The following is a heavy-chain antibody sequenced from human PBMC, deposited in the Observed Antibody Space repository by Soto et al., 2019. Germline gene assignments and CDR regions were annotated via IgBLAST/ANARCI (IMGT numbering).Heavy chain of an antibody. Sequence: SGPTLENPTQTLTLTCTFSGFSLSTSGVGVGWIRQPPGKALEWLALIYWNDDKRYSPSLKSRLTIAKDTSKNQVVLTMTNMDPVDTATYYCAHSTRPFQPDYYYYGMDVWGQGTTVTVSS. CDR3: AHSTRPFQPDYYYYGMDV. V-gene: IGHV2-5*01. CDR2: IYWNDDK. J-gene: IGHJ6*02. CDR1: GFSLSTSGVG. D-gene: IGHD2-2*01.